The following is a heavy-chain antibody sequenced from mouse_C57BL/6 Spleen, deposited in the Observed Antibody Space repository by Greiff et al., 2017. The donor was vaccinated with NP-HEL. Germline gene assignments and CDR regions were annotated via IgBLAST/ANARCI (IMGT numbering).Heavy chain of an antibody. V-gene: IGHV5-12*01. Sequence: EVMLVESGGGLVQPGGSLKLSCAASGFTFSDYYMYWVRQTPEKRLEWVAYISNGGGSTYYPDTVKGRFTISRDNAKNTLYLQMVRLKSEDTAMYYWARQDWDSSWFAYWGQGTLVTVSA. CDR3: ARQDWDSSWFAY. CDR2: ISNGGGST. CDR1: GFTFSDYY. D-gene: IGHD4-1*01. J-gene: IGHJ3*01.